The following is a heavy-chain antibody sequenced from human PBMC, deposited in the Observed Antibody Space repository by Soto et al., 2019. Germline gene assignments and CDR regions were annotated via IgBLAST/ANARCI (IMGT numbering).Heavy chain of an antibody. Sequence: SETLSLTCTVSGDSISTDYWSWIRQSPGKGLEWIGFIYYGGSTNYNPSLKSRVTISVDTPKNQFSLKLSSVTAADTAVYYCAKNWNWGSLVHWGQGTLVTVAS. CDR3: AKNWNWGSLVH. J-gene: IGHJ4*02. CDR1: GDSISTDY. CDR2: IYYGGST. D-gene: IGHD7-27*01. V-gene: IGHV4-59*08.